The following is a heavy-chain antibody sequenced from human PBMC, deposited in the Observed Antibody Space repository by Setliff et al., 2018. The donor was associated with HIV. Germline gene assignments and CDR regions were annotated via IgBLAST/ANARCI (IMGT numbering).Heavy chain of an antibody. J-gene: IGHJ1*01. CDR2: INHSGST. CDR3: ARARRAGSGPKYFQH. V-gene: IGHV4-34*01. Sequence: SETLSLTCAVYGGSFNGYYWSWIRQPPGKGLEWIGEINHSGSTNYNPSLKSRVTMSVDKSKNQFSLRLSSETAADTAVYYCARARRAGSGPKYFQHWGQGTLVTVSS. CDR1: GGSFNGYY. D-gene: IGHD2-15*01.